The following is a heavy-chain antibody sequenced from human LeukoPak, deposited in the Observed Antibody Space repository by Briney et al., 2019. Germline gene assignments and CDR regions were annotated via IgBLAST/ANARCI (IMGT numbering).Heavy chain of an antibody. Sequence: TGGSLRLSCAASELNVSNNYMNWVRQAPGKGLEWVSVIYSSGSTNYATSVQGRFTFSRDSSKNTVYLQMNRLRADDTAVYYCAREHYDCFWGTYRSYALDICGQGTMVTVSS. CDR2: IYSSGST. CDR1: ELNVSNNY. V-gene: IGHV3-53*01. CDR3: AREHYDCFWGTYRSYALDI. D-gene: IGHD3-16*02. J-gene: IGHJ3*02.